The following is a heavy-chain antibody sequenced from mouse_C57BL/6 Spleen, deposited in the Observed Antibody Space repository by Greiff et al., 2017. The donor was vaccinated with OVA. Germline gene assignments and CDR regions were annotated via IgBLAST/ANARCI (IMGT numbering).Heavy chain of an antibody. CDR3: ARVTTVVATEGWFAY. CDR1: GYAFSSSW. J-gene: IGHJ3*01. Sequence: QVHVKQSGPELVKPGASVKISCKASGYAFSSSWMNWVKQRPGKGLEWIGRIYPGDGDTNYNGKFKGKATLTADKSSSTAYMQLSSLTSEDSAVYFCARVTTVVATEGWFAYWGQGTLVTVSA. V-gene: IGHV1-82*01. CDR2: IYPGDGDT. D-gene: IGHD1-1*01.